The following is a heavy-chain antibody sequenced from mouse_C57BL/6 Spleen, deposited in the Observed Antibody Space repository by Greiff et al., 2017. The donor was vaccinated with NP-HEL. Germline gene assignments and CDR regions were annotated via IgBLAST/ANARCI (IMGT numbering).Heavy chain of an antibody. Sequence: QVQLQQPGAELVKPGASVKLSCKASGYTFTSYWMQWVKQRPGQGLEWIGEIDPSDSYTNYNQKFKGKATLTVDTSSSTAYMQLSSLTSEDSAVYYCARGWVDYWGQGTTLTVSS. D-gene: IGHD1-1*02. CDR3: ARGWVDY. CDR2: IDPSDSYT. J-gene: IGHJ2*01. CDR1: GYTFTSYW. V-gene: IGHV1-50*01.